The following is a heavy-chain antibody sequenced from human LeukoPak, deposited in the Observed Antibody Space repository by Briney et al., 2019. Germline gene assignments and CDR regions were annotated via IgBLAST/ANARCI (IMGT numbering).Heavy chain of an antibody. CDR2: IKQDGNEK. V-gene: IGHV3-7*03. CDR1: GFTVSSNF. D-gene: IGHD2-15*01. J-gene: IGHJ6*03. CDR3: AKNGDRGAYCSGGSCYPYYYYYIDV. Sequence: GGSLRLSCAASGFTVSSNFMSWVRQAPGKGLEWVANIKQDGNEKYYADSVKGRFTISRDNSKNTLYLQMNSLRAEDTAIYYCAKNGDRGAYCSGGSCYPYYYYYIDVWGKGTTVTISS.